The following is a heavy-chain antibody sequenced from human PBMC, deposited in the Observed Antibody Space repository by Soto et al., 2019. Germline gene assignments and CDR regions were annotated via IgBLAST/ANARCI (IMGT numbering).Heavy chain of an antibody. J-gene: IGHJ4*02. V-gene: IGHV4-31*03. D-gene: IGHD1-7*01. CDR1: GDSISSGGYY. CDR3: ARLKGGTTRRAFDS. Sequence: QVQLQESGPGLVKPSQTLSLTCTVSGDSISSGGYYWSWIRQHPGKGREWIGYIYDNGGAYYSPSLKGRVVISVDRSENQFSLRLSSVTAADTAGYYCARLKGGTTRRAFDSWGQGTLVTVSS. CDR2: IYDNGGA.